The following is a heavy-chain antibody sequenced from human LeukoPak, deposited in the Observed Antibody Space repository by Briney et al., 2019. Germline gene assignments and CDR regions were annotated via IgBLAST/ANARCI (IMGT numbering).Heavy chain of an antibody. J-gene: IGHJ5*02. CDR1: GYTFTSYA. D-gene: IGHD3-10*01. CDR2: LTQFFRRT. V-gene: IGHV1-69*05. CDR3: ATSESGRSWDWFAP. Sequence: GASVKVSCKASGYTFTSYAIHWVRQAPGQGLEWMGGLTQFFRRTNYTHKFQGRLTITTDESSTTAYMELSDLRSDDTAVYYCATSESGRSWDWFAPWGQGTLVTVSS.